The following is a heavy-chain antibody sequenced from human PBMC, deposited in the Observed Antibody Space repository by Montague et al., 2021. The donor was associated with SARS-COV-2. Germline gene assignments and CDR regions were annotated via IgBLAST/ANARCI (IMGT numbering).Heavy chain of an antibody. D-gene: IGHD3-3*01. J-gene: IGHJ3*02. CDR3: GRHSGRATIFGVVIIPDAFDI. V-gene: IGHV4-39*01. CDR1: GSSISSSSYY. CDR2: IYYSGST. Sequence: SETLSLTCTVSGSSISSSSYYWGWIRQPPGKGLEWIGSIYYSGSTYYNPSLKSRVTISVDTSKNQFSLKLSSVTAADTAVYYCGRHSGRATIFGVVIIPDAFDIWGQGKMVTVSS.